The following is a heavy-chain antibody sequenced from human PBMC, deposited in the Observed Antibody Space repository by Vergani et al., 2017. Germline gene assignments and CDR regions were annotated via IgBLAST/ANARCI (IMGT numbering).Heavy chain of an antibody. Sequence: QVSLVESGGGVVQPGRSLTITCSASGFGFKKFALHWVRPAPGKGLEWVATISMDGTHDYYEPSGRGGFAVSRDNFKNTMYLQMDRLTTDDTAVYFCARDGTYNFVSSSDYSHLVYHRGQGILGTVSS. CDR3: ARDGTYNFVSSSDYSHLVYH. CDR1: GFGFKKFA. D-gene: IGHD3-22*01. J-gene: IGHJ4*02. V-gene: IGHV3-30*03. CDR2: ISMDGTHD.